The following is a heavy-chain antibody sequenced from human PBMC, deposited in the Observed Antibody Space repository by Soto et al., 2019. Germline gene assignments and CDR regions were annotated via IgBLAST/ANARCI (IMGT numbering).Heavy chain of an antibody. J-gene: IGHJ5*02. CDR1: GGSFSCYY. Sequence: SETLSLTCAVYGGSFSCYYWSWIRQPPGKGLEWIGEINHSGSTNYNPSLKSRVTISVDTSKNQFSRKLSSVTAADTAVYYCARGERLRYFDWSPNWFDPWGQGTLVTVSS. CDR2: INHSGST. V-gene: IGHV4-34*01. CDR3: ARGERLRYFDWSPNWFDP. D-gene: IGHD3-9*01.